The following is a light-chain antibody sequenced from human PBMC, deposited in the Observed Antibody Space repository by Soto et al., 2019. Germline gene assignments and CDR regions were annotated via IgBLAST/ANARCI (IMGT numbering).Light chain of an antibody. V-gene: IGKV1-39*01. CDR3: QQSYSTRWT. CDR2: AAS. J-gene: IGKJ1*01. CDR1: QSISSY. Sequence: DIQMTQSPSSLSASVGDRVTITCRASQSISSYLNWYQQKPGKAPKLLIHAASSLQSGVPSRFSGSGSGTDFTLTISSLQPEDFATYYCQQSYSTRWTFGQGTKVDI.